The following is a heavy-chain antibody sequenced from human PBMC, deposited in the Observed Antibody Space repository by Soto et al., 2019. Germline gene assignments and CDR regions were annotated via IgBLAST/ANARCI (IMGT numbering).Heavy chain of an antibody. CDR1: GGSISSYY. Sequence: SETLSLTCTVSGGSISSYYWSWIRQPPGKGLEWIGYIYYSGSTNYNPSLKSRVTISVDTSKDQFSLKLSSVTAADTAVYYCATTYHVLRYSEGGGESDAFDIWGQGTMVTVSS. CDR3: ATTYHVLRYSEGGGESDAFDI. D-gene: IGHD3-9*01. V-gene: IGHV4-59*08. J-gene: IGHJ3*02. CDR2: IYYSGST.